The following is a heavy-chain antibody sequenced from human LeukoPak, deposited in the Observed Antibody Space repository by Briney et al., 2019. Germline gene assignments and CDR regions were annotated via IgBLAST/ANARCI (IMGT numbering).Heavy chain of an antibody. CDR1: GVSISSSNSY. J-gene: IGHJ4*02. CDR2: IYYSGNT. V-gene: IGHV4-39*02. D-gene: IGHD1-26*01. Sequence: SETLSLTCTVSGVSISSSNSYWGWIRQPPGKGLEWIGSIYYSGNTYYNPSLKSRVTISVDTSKNQFSLKLSSVTAADTAVYYCARDSLGAGTVGATSGYWGQGTLVTVSS. CDR3: ARDSLGAGTVGATSGY.